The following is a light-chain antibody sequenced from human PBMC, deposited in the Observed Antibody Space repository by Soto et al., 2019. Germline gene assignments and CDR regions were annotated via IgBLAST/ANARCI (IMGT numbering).Light chain of an antibody. CDR3: SSYTSSSPYV. Sequence: LTQPASVSGSPGQSITISCTGTSSDVGGYNYVSWYQQHPGKAPKLMVYDVSNRPSGVSNRFSGSESGNTASLTISGLQAEDEADYYCSSYTSSSPYVFGTATKVTVL. CDR2: DVS. J-gene: IGLJ1*01. V-gene: IGLV2-14*01. CDR1: SSDVGGYNY.